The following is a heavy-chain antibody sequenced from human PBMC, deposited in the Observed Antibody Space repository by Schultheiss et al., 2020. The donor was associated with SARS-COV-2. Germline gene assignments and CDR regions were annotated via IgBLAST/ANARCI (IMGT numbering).Heavy chain of an antibody. J-gene: IGHJ3*02. CDR2: ISYDGSNK. CDR1: GFTFSSYA. Sequence: GGSLRLSCAASGFTFSSYAMHWVRQAPGKGLEWVAVISYDGSNKYYADSVKGRFTISRDNSKNTLYLQMNSLRAEDTAVYYCARPDSGSYPESAFDIWGQGTMVTVSS. V-gene: IGHV3-30*04. D-gene: IGHD1-26*01. CDR3: ARPDSGSYPESAFDI.